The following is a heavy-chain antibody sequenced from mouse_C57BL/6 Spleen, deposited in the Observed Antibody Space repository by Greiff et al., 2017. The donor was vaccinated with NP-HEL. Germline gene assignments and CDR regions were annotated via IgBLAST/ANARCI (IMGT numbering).Heavy chain of an antibody. CDR2: IDPSDSET. Sequence: QVQLQQSGAELVRPGSSVKLSCKASGYTFTSYWMHWVKQRPIQGLEWIGNIDPSDSETHYNQKFKDKATLTVDKSSSTAYMQLSSLTSEDSAVYYCARSSYYSNLYAMDYWGQGTSVTVSS. V-gene: IGHV1-52*01. D-gene: IGHD2-5*01. CDR3: ARSSYYSNLYAMDY. CDR1: GYTFTSYW. J-gene: IGHJ4*01.